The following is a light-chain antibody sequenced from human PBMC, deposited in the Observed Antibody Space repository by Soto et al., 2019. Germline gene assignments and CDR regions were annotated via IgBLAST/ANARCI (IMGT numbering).Light chain of an antibody. Sequence: DIQVTQSPSTLSASVGDRVTITCRASQSISSWLAWYQQKPGKAPKLLIYDASSLESGVPSRFSGSGSGTEFTLTICSLQPDDFATYYCQQYGTFGQGTKVDIK. CDR1: QSISSW. CDR2: DAS. V-gene: IGKV1-5*01. J-gene: IGKJ1*01. CDR3: QQYGT.